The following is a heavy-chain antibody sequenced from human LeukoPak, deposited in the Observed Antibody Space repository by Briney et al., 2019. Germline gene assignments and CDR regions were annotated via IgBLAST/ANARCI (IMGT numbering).Heavy chain of an antibody. Sequence: PSETLSLTCAVYGGSFSGYYWGWIRQPPGKGLEWIGSIYYSGSTYYNPSLKSRVTISVDTSKNQFSLKLSSVTAADTAVYYCARAPLDYYDSSGYSFFDYWGQGTLVTVSS. CDR3: ARAPLDYYDSSGYSFFDY. V-gene: IGHV4-34*01. CDR1: GGSFSGYY. CDR2: IYYSGST. J-gene: IGHJ4*02. D-gene: IGHD3-22*01.